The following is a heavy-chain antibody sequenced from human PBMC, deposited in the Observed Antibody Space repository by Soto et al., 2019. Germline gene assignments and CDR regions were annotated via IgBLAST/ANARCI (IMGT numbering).Heavy chain of an antibody. Sequence: ASVKVSCKASGYTFTIYGINWVRQAPGQGHEWMGWISPDNGNTNYAQKHQGRVTMTTDTSTSTAYMEQRSLRSNDTAVDDCTRALGYSGYAGRYVWAQGTTVIVSS. CDR1: GYTFTIYG. CDR2: ISPDNGNT. CDR3: TRALGYSGYAGRYV. V-gene: IGHV1-18*01. J-gene: IGHJ6*02. D-gene: IGHD5-12*01.